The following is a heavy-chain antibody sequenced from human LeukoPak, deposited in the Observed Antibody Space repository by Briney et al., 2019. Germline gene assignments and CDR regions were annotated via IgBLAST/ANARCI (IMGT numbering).Heavy chain of an antibody. CDR3: ARDIFGGYSSGWYYDAFDI. J-gene: IGHJ3*02. D-gene: IGHD6-19*01. V-gene: IGHV4-4*07. CDR2: IYTSGST. Sequence: SETLSHTCTVSGGSISSYYWSWIRQPAGKGLEWIGRIYTSGSTNYNPSLKSRVTMSVDTSKNQFSLKLSSVTAADTAVYYCARDIFGGYSSGWYYDAFDIWGQGTMVTVSS. CDR1: GGSISSYY.